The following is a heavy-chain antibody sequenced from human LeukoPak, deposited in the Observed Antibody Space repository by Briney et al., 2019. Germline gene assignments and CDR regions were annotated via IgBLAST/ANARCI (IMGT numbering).Heavy chain of an antibody. Sequence: TGGSLRLSCAASGFTFSSYGMHWVRHAPGKGLEWVAVISYDGSYKYYADSVKGRFTISRDNSKNTLYLQMNSLRAEDTAVYYCAKVGDYGDYALDYWGQGTLVTVSS. CDR1: GFTFSSYG. CDR3: AKVGDYGDYALDY. V-gene: IGHV3-30*18. CDR2: ISYDGSYK. D-gene: IGHD4-17*01. J-gene: IGHJ4*02.